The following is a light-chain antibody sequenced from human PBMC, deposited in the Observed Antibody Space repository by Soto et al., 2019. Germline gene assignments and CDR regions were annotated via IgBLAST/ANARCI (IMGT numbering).Light chain of an antibody. V-gene: IGLV1-47*01. CDR1: SSNIGTNY. CDR2: RNN. Sequence: QSVLTQPPSASGTPGQRVTISCSGSSSNIGTNYISWYQQSPGTAPKLLIYRNNQRSSGVPDRFSGSKSGTSASLAISGLRSEDEADYHCAAWDASLNGPVFGGGTKLTVL. J-gene: IGLJ2*01. CDR3: AAWDASLNGPV.